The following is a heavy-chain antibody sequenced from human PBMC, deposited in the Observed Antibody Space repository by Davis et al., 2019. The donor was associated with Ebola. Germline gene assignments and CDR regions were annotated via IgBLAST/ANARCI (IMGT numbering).Heavy chain of an antibody. CDR3: VRDFRSGFDI. J-gene: IGHJ3*02. V-gene: IGHV3-9*01. D-gene: IGHD3-3*01. Sequence: SLKISCAASGFTFDDYAMHWVRQAPGKGLEWVSGISWNSGSIGYADSVKGRFTISRDNAKNSLYLQMNSLRAEDTAVYYCVRDFRSGFDIWGQGTMVTVSS. CDR2: ISWNSGSI. CDR1: GFTFDDYA.